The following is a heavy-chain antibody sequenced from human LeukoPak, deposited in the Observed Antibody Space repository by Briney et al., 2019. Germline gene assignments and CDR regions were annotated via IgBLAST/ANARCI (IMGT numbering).Heavy chain of an antibody. CDR1: GFTFSSHG. Sequence: PGGSLRLSCAASGFTFSSHGINWVRQAPGKGLEWVSSISSSSSYIYYADSVKGRFTISRDNAKNSLYLQMNSLRAEDTAVYYCAKDRVTHSGWYFGFDYWGQGTLVTVSS. CDR2: ISSSSSYI. V-gene: IGHV3-21*01. CDR3: AKDRVTHSGWYFGFDY. J-gene: IGHJ4*02. D-gene: IGHD6-19*01.